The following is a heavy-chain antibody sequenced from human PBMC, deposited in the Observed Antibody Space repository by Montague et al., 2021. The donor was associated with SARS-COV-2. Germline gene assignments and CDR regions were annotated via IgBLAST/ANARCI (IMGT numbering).Heavy chain of an antibody. J-gene: IGHJ4*02. CDR3: VRVGDSSWFFDY. D-gene: IGHD6-13*01. CDR1: GFTFSSHW. V-gene: IGHV3-7*03. Sequence: SLRLSCAASGFTFSSHWMSWVRQAPGKGLEWVANIKQDGSEKYYVDSVKGRFTISRDNAKNSLYLQMNSLRAEDTAVYYCVRVGDSSWFFDYWGQGTLVTVSS. CDR2: IKQDGSEK.